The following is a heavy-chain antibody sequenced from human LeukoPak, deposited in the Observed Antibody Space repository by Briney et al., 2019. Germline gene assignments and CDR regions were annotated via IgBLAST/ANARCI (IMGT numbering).Heavy chain of an antibody. D-gene: IGHD3-10*01. CDR2: ISYDGSNK. CDR1: GFTFSSYA. J-gene: IGHJ4*02. Sequence: GGSLRLSCAASGFTFSSYAMHWVRQAPGKGLEWVAVISYDGSNKYYADSVKGRFTISRDNSKNTLYLQMNSLRAEDTAVYYCARGAGPGMVRGDYWGQGTLVTVSS. CDR3: ARGAGPGMVRGDY. V-gene: IGHV3-30*04.